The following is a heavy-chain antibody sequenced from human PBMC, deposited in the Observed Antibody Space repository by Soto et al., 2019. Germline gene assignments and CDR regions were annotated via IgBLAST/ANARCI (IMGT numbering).Heavy chain of an antibody. Sequence: PGGSLRLACAASGFTFSSYAMSWVRQAPGKGLEWVSAISGSGGSTYYADSVKGRFTISRDNSKNTLYLQMNSLRAEDTAVYYCAKDPDIVVVPAANDWGQGTLVTVSS. J-gene: IGHJ4*02. D-gene: IGHD2-2*01. CDR3: AKDPDIVVVPAAND. CDR2: ISGSGGST. CDR1: GFTFSSYA. V-gene: IGHV3-23*01.